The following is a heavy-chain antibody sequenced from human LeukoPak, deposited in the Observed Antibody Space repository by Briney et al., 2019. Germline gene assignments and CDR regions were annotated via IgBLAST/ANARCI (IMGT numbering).Heavy chain of an antibody. CDR1: GGSISTYK. J-gene: IGHJ6*02. CDR2: IRYSGGT. D-gene: IGHD2-2*01. V-gene: IGHV4-59*01. CDR3: TRPQLSLVVDFGMDV. Sequence: SETLSVTCAVPGGSISTYKRTWIRQPPGEGLEWIGYIRYSGGTNYNPSLTRRVSFSVDTSKRKFPLKLSSATSAAWAVPYFTRPQLSLVVDFGMDVGGQGTTVSVS.